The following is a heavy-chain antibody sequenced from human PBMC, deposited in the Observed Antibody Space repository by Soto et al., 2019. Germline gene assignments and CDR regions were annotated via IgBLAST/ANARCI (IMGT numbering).Heavy chain of an antibody. CDR1: GYTFTSYD. Sequence: QVHLVQSGAEVKKPGASVKVSCKASGYTFTSYDINWVRQATGQGLEWMGWMNPDSGHTGYAQKFQGRVTMTRDTSISTAYMELTSLTSEDTAVYYCARIGDPHYNYGMDVWGQGTMVTASS. V-gene: IGHV1-8*01. CDR3: ARIGDPHYNYGMDV. J-gene: IGHJ6*02. CDR2: MNPDSGHT. D-gene: IGHD2-21*02.